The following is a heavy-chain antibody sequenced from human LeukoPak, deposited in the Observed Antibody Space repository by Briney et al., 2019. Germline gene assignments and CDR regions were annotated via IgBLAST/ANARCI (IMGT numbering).Heavy chain of an antibody. CDR2: IRYDGSNK. CDR3: AKDLPHYYDSSGPGAFDI. V-gene: IGHV3-30*02. CDR1: GFTFSSYA. J-gene: IGHJ3*02. Sequence: PGGSLRLSCAASGFTFSSYAMHWVRQAPGKGLEWVAFIRYDGSNKYYADSVKGRFTISRDNSKNTLYLQMNSLRAEDTAVYYCAKDLPHYYDSSGPGAFDIWGQGTMVTVSS. D-gene: IGHD3-22*01.